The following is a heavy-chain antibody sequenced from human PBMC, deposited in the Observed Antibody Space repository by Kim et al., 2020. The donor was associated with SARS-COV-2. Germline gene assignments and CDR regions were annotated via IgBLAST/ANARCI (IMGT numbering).Heavy chain of an antibody. V-gene: IGHV3-9*01. J-gene: IGHJ4*02. Sequence: SLRLSCAASGFTFVDYAMHWVRQAPGKGLEWVSGISWNSGSIGYADSVKGRFTISRDNAKNSLYLQMNSLRAENTALYYCAKASAPHYWALFDYWGQGTLVHVSS. CDR3: AKASAPHYWALFDY. CDR2: ISWNSGSI. CDR1: GFTFVDYA. D-gene: IGHD2-15*01.